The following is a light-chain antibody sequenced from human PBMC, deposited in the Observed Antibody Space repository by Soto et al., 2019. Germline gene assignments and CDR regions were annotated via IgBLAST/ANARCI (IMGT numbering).Light chain of an antibody. CDR1: QSLNRD. J-gene: IGKJ1*01. CDR2: GAS. Sequence: IVMTQSPATLYMSPGERATLSCRASQSLNRDLAWYQQKPGQSPRLLIFGASIRATGIPARFSGSGSGTEFTLTIGSLQSEDCALYYCQQYNNWPGTFGQGTK. V-gene: IGKV3-15*01. CDR3: QQYNNWPGT.